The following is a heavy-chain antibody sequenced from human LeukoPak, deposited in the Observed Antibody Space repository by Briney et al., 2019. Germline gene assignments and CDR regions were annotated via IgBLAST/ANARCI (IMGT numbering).Heavy chain of an antibody. J-gene: IGHJ3*02. CDR1: QFTLGDYY. CDR3: ARGDANTWFDAFHI. V-gene: IGHV3-11*01. D-gene: IGHD3-10*01. CDR2: MSTTGYTI. Sequence: EAGGSLRLSCAASQFTLGDYYMTWIRQAPGKGLEWLSYMSTTGYTIYYADSVKGRFTISRDNPKNSLYLQMNSLRAEDTAVYYCARGDANTWFDAFHIWGQGTLVTVSS.